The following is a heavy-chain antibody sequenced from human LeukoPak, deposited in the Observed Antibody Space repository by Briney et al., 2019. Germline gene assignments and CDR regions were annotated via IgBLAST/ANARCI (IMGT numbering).Heavy chain of an antibody. CDR2: IYDSGST. CDR1: GGSIRSSYYY. Sequence: PSETLSLTCTVSGGSIRSSYYYWGWIRQPSGKGLEWIGSIYDSGSTYYNPSLKSRVTISVDTSENQFSLKLSSVTAADTAVYYCARSTMVRGVIITGLDYWGQGTLVTVSS. CDR3: ARSTMVRGVIITGLDY. D-gene: IGHD3-10*01. V-gene: IGHV4-39*07. J-gene: IGHJ4*02.